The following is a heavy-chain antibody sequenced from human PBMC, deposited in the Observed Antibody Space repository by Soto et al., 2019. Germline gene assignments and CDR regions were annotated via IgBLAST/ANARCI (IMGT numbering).Heavy chain of an antibody. J-gene: IGHJ4*02. V-gene: IGHV2-5*02. CDR3: AHGGGYDLPTFDY. CDR1: LFPHSCKEIG. D-gene: IGHD5-12*01. Sequence: QRLAQTCRTSLFPHSCKEIGVAGIRQPPGKALEWLALSYWDDDKRYSPSLKDRLAISKDTSSNQVVLTITNMDPGDTATFFCAHGGGYDLPTFDYWGTGSLVTVFS. CDR2: SYWDDDK.